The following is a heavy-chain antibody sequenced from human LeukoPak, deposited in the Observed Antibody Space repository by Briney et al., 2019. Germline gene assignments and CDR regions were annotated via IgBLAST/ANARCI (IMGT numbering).Heavy chain of an antibody. CDR3: AREKGRGVISPYYDY. J-gene: IGHJ4*02. CDR1: GLTVRDNF. D-gene: IGHD3-10*01. V-gene: IGHV3-53*01. Sequence: GGSLRLSCAASGLTVRDNFMSWVRQAPGKELEWVSVIYSDGSTYYEDSVKGRFTISRDTSKSTLSLQMNSLRVEDTAVYYCAREKGRGVISPYYDYWGQGTRVTVSP. CDR2: IYSDGST.